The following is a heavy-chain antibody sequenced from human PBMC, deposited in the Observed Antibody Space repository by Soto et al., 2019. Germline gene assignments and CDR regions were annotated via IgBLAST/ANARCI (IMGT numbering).Heavy chain of an antibody. CDR2: ITSNPYGGTT. Sequence: GGSLRLSCSASGFTFGDYAMSWFRQAPGKGLEWVTFITSNPYGGTTEYAASVKGRFTISRDDSRRIAYLQMNSLITEDTAMYYCARAPRARGYGRIFDYWGQGT. D-gene: IGHD4-17*01. J-gene: IGHJ4*02. CDR3: ARAPRARGYGRIFDY. V-gene: IGHV3-49*03. CDR1: GFTFGDYA.